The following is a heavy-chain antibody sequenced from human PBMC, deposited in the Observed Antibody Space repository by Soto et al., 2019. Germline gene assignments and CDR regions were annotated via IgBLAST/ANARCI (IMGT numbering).Heavy chain of an antibody. V-gene: IGHV3-66*01. CDR2: IYSGGST. CDR1: GFTVSSNY. J-gene: IGHJ6*02. CDR3: ARDFTGRMGYSGSNYYYYGMDV. D-gene: IGHD1-26*01. Sequence: PGGSLRLSCAASGFTVSSNYMSWVRQAPGKGLEWVSVIYSGGSTYYADSVKGRFTISRDNSKNTLYLQMNSLRAEDTAVYYCARDFTGRMGYSGSNYYYYGMDVWGQGTTVTVSS.